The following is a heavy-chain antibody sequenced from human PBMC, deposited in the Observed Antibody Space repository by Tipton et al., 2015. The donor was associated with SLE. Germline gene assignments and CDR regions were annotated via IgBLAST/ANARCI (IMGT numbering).Heavy chain of an antibody. CDR2: ISGSSSTI. CDR1: GFTFSSYS. D-gene: IGHD1-26*01. V-gene: IGHV3-48*01. J-gene: IGHJ4*02. CDR3: AKPGLSRGVVGALGY. Sequence: SLRLSCAASGFTFSSYSMNWVRQAPGKGLEWVSYISGSSSTIYYADSVKGRFTISRDNAKNSLYLQMNSLRAEDTAVYYCAKPGLSRGVVGALGYWGQGTLVTVSS.